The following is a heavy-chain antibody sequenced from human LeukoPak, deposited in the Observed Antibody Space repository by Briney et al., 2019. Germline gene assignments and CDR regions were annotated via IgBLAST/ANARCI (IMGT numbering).Heavy chain of an antibody. CDR1: GFTFSSYG. Sequence: GGSLRLSCAASGFTFSSYGMHWVRQAPGKGLEWVAVISYDGSNKYYADSVKGRFTISRDNSKNTLYLQMNSLRAEDTAVYYCEKDRPRGIAAADYWGQGTLVTVSS. D-gene: IGHD6-13*01. CDR3: EKDRPRGIAAADY. CDR2: ISYDGSNK. V-gene: IGHV3-30*18. J-gene: IGHJ4*02.